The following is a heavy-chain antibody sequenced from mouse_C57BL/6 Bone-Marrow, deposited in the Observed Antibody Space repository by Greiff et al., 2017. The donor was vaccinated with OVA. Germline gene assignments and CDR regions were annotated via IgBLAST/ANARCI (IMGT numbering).Heavy chain of an antibody. CDR2: IYYSGTI. D-gene: IGHD1-1*01. CDR3: ARDNYGSPYFDY. J-gene: IGHJ2*01. CDR1: GISITTGNYR. V-gene: IGHV3-5*01. Sequence: DVQLVASGPGLVKPSPTVFLTCTVTGISITTGNYRWSWIRQFPGNKLEWIGYIYYSGTITYNPSLTSRTTITRDTPKNQFFLEMNSLTAEDTATYYCARDNYGSPYFDYWGQGTTLTVSS.